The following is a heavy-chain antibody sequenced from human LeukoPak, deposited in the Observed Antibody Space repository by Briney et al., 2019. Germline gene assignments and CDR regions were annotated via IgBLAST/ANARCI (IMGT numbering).Heavy chain of an antibody. CDR1: GFTFSSYA. V-gene: IGHV3-23*01. CDR3: AKQYYDYLWGNYRQYYFDY. Sequence: GGSLRLSCAASGFTFSSYAMSWVRQAPGKGLEWVSAISGSGGNTYYADSVKGRFTISRDNSKNTLYLQMNSLRAEDTAVYYCAKQYYDYLWGNYRQYYFDYWGQGTLVTVSS. CDR2: ISGSGGNT. J-gene: IGHJ4*02. D-gene: IGHD3-16*02.